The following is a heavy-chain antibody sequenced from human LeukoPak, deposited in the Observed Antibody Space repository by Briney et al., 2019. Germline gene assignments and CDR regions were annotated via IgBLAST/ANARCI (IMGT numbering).Heavy chain of an antibody. J-gene: IGHJ4*02. Sequence: GGSLRLSCAASGFTVSSNYMSWVRQAPGKGLEWVSSISSSSSYIYYADSVKGRFTISRDNAKNSLYLQMNSLRAEDTAVYYCARDSRTPDFDYWGQGTLVTVSS. V-gene: IGHV3-21*01. D-gene: IGHD1-14*01. CDR1: GFTVSSNY. CDR3: ARDSRTPDFDY. CDR2: ISSSSSYI.